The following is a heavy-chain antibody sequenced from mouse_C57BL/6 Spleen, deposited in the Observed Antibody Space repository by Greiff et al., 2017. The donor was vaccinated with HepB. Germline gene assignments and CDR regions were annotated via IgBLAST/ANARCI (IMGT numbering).Heavy chain of an antibody. CDR3: ARRERDFDY. J-gene: IGHJ2*01. V-gene: IGHV14-2*01. Sequence: YWVKQRTEQGLEWIGRIDPEDGETKYAPKFQGKATITADTSSNTAYLQLSSLTSEDTAVYYCARRERDFDYWGQGTTLTVSS. CDR2: IDPEDGET.